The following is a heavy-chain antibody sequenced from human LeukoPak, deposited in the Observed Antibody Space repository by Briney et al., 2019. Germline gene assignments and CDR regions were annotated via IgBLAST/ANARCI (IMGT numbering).Heavy chain of an antibody. CDR2: ISSSSSYI. V-gene: IGHV3-21*01. CDR3: ARDPRRITIFGVVWYFDY. Sequence: PGGSLRLSCAASGFTFSSYSMNWVRQAPGKGLEWVSSISSSSSYIYYADTVKGRFTISRDNAKNSLYLQMNSLRAEDTAVYYCARDPRRITIFGVVWYFDYWGQGTLVTVSS. CDR1: GFTFSSYS. D-gene: IGHD3-3*01. J-gene: IGHJ4*02.